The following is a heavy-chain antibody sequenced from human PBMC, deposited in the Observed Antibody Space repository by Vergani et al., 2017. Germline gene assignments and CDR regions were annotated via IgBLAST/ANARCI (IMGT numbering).Heavy chain of an antibody. CDR3: ARDSTREPPQFDY. CDR1: GFTVSSNY. CDR2: IYSGGST. Sequence: EVQLVESGGGLVQPGGSLRLSCAASGFTVSSNYMSWVRQAPGKGLEWVSVIYSGGSTYYADSVKGRFTIPRHTSKNTLYLQLNSLRAEDTAVYYCARDSTREPPQFDYWGQGTLVTVSS. J-gene: IGHJ4*02. D-gene: IGHD1-26*01. V-gene: IGHV3-53*04.